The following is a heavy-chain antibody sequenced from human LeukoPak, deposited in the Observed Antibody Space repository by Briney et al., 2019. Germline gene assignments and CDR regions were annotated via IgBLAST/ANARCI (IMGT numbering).Heavy chain of an antibody. V-gene: IGHV1-2*02. Sequence: ASVKVSCKASGYTFTGYYMHWVRQAPGQGLEWMGWINPNSGGTNYAQKFQGRVTMTRDTSISTACMELSRLRSDDTAVYYCARDVGRGYSSSWYDYWGQGTLVTVSS. J-gene: IGHJ4*02. CDR3: ARDVGRGYSSSWYDY. CDR1: GYTFTGYY. D-gene: IGHD6-13*01. CDR2: INPNSGGT.